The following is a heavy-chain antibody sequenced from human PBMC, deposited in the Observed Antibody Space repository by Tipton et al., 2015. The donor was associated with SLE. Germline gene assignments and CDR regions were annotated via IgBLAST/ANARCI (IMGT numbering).Heavy chain of an antibody. CDR2: IYSGGST. CDR3: ARSFGVVTYFDY. CDR1: GFTVSSNY. Sequence: SLRLSCAASGFTVSSNYMSWVRQAPGKGLEWVSVIYSGGSTYYTDSVKGRFTISRDNSKNTLYLQMNSLRAEDTAVYYCARSFGVVTYFDYWGQGTLVTVSS. V-gene: IGHV3-53*01. D-gene: IGHD3-3*01. J-gene: IGHJ4*02.